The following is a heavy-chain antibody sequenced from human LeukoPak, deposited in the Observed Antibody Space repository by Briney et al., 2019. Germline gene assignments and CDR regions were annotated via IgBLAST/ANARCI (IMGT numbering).Heavy chain of an antibody. D-gene: IGHD6-19*01. CDR2: ISGSGGST. Sequence: GGSLRLSCAASGFTFSSYGMHWVRQAPGKGLEWVSAISGSGGSTYYADSVKGRFTISRDNSKNTLYLQMNSLRAEDTAVYYCAKDQNSGWYEYFQHWGQGTLVTVSS. J-gene: IGHJ1*01. CDR3: AKDQNSGWYEYFQH. V-gene: IGHV3-23*01. CDR1: GFTFSSYG.